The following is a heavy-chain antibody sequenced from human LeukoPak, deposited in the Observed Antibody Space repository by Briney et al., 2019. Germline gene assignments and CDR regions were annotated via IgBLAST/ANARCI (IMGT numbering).Heavy chain of an antibody. CDR2: INPSGGST. Sequence: ASVKVSCKASGYTFTSYYMHWVRQAPGQGLEWMGIINPSGGSTSYAQKFQGRVTMTRDTSTSTVYMELGSLRSEDTAVYYCAREGWAPYSTSQALGFDYWGQGTLVTVSS. CDR1: GYTFTSYY. J-gene: IGHJ4*02. V-gene: IGHV1-46*01. CDR3: AREGWAPYSTSQALGFDY. D-gene: IGHD6-13*01.